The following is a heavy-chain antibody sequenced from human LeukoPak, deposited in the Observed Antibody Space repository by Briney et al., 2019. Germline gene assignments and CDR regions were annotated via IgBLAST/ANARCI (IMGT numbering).Heavy chain of an antibody. CDR1: GCSISSGYY. D-gene: IGHD2-2*01. CDR3: AREGSSTSLDAFDI. V-gene: IGHV4-38-2*02. J-gene: IGHJ3*02. Sequence: SETLSLTCTVSGCSISSGYYWGWIRQPPGKGLEWIGSIYHSGSTYCNPSLKSRVTISVDTSKNQFSLKLSSVTAADTAVYYCAREGSSTSLDAFDIWGQGTKVTVSS. CDR2: IYHSGST.